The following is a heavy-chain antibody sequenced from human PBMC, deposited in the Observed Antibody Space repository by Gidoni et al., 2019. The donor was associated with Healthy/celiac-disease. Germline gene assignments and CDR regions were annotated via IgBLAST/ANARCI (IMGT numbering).Heavy chain of an antibody. Sequence: QVQLQESGPGLVKPSQTLSLTCTVSGGSISSAGYDWSWIRQHPGKGLEWIGYIYYSGSTYYNPYLKSRVTISVDTSKNQFSLKLSSVTAADTAVYYCARTPLRAFDIWGQGTMVTVSS. CDR1: GGSISSAGYD. V-gene: IGHV4-31*03. CDR3: ARTPLRAFDI. CDR2: IYYSGST. J-gene: IGHJ3*02.